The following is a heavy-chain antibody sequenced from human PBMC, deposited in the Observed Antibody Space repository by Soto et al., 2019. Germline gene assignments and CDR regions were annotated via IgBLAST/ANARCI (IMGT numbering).Heavy chain of an antibody. D-gene: IGHD3-3*01. J-gene: IGHJ6*02. V-gene: IGHV4-39*01. CDR3: ARLEDDFWSGYYWVDV. CDR2: IYYSGST. Sequence: SETLSLTCTVSGGSISSSSYYWGWIRQPPGKGLEWIGSIYYSGSTYYNPSLKSRVTISVDTSKNQFSLKLNSVTAADTAVYYCARLEDDFWSGYYWVDVWGQGTTVTVSS. CDR1: GGSISSSSYY.